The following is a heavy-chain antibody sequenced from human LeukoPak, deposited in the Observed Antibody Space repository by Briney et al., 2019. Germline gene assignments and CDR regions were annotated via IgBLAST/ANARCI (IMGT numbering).Heavy chain of an antibody. V-gene: IGHV4-4*09. CDR2: IYTTGDT. Sequence: PSETLSLTCTVSGVSISSYYWSWIRQPPGKGLEWIGSIYTTGDTRYNPSLKSRLTISVDTSKNQFSLKLSSVTAADTAVYYCARATPVGGVRFDYWGQGTLVTVSS. CDR1: GVSISSYY. CDR3: ARATPVGGVRFDY. J-gene: IGHJ4*02. D-gene: IGHD3-16*01.